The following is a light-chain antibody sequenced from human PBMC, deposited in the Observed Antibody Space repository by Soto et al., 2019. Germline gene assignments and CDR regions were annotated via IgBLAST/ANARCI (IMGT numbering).Light chain of an antibody. CDR2: EVT. Sequence: QSALTQPPSASGSPGQSVTISCTGTSSDVGGYNYVSWYQQHQAKAPKLMIYEVTRRPSGVPDRFSGSKSGNTASLTVSGLQAEDEADYYCSSHAGINNVVFGGGTKLTVL. CDR1: SSDVGGYNY. J-gene: IGLJ3*02. V-gene: IGLV2-8*01. CDR3: SSHAGINNVV.